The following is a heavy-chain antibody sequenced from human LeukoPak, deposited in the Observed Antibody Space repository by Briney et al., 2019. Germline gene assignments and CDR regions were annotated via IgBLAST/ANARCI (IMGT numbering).Heavy chain of an antibody. V-gene: IGHV4-39*01. D-gene: IGHD3-10*01. CDR3: ARHFRFIGFGELLAFDT. J-gene: IGHJ4*02. CDR2: IFYNGDT. CDR1: DDAISTTAYY. Sequence: SETLSLTCSVSDDAISTTAYYWGWVRQSPGKGLEWIGSIFYNGDTYYNPSLKSRISISIDTSKNQFSLNLNSMTAADSGVYYCARHFRFIGFGELLAFDTWGQGTRVIVSS.